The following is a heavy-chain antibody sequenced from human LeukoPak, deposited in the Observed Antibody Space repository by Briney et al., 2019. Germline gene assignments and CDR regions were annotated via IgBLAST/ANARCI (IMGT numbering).Heavy chain of an antibody. CDR3: ARDGWFGELGAFDI. V-gene: IGHV4-59*12. D-gene: IGHD3-10*01. J-gene: IGHJ3*02. CDR1: GGSISSYY. Sequence: SETLSPTCTVSGGSISSYYWSWIRQPPGKGLEWIGYIYYSGSTNYNPSLKSRVTISVDTSKNQFSLKLSSVTAADTAVYYCARDGWFGELGAFDIWGQGTMVTVSS. CDR2: IYYSGST.